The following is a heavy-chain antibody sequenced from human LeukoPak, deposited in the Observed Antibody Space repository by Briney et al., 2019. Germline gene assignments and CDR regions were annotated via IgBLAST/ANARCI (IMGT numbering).Heavy chain of an antibody. CDR2: ISGTGGGT. CDR1: GFTFSSYG. J-gene: IGHJ4*02. D-gene: IGHD1-1*01. Sequence: GGSLRLSCAASGFTFSSYGMTWVRQAPGKGLEWVSSISGTGGGTYYADSVKGRFTISRDNSKNTLYLQMNGLKPEDTALYYCQSNDDSFDYWGQGTLVTVSS. V-gene: IGHV3-23*01. CDR3: QSNDDSFDY.